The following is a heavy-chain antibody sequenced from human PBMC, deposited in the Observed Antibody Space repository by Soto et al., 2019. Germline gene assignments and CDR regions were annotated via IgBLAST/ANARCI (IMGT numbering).Heavy chain of an antibody. V-gene: IGHV1-8*01. CDR2: MNPNSGNT. Sequence: QVQLVQSGAEVKKPGASVKVSCKASGYTFTSYDINWVRQATGQGLEWMGWMNPNSGNTDYAQKFQGRVTMTRNTSISTAYMELSSLRSEDTAVYYRARERSAACAGWFDPWGQGTLVTVSS. CDR1: GYTFTSYD. CDR3: ARERSAACAGWFDP. D-gene: IGHD6-13*01. J-gene: IGHJ5*02.